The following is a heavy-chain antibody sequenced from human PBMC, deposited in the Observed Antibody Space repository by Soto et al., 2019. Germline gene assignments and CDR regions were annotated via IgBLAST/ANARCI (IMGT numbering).Heavy chain of an antibody. CDR2: IFYAGNT. D-gene: IGHD6-13*01. J-gene: IGHJ5*02. CDR1: GGSISSSRSY. Sequence: HLQLQESGPGLVKPSETLSLTCNVSGGSISSSRSYWAWFRQPPGNELGWIANIFYAGNTYYNPSLKSRVTGYVPPSKNQFSLNLDSGTAAATAVYYCARQAAAPGIDLWFDPWGRGTLVTFSS. CDR3: ARQAAAPGIDLWFDP. V-gene: IGHV4-39*01.